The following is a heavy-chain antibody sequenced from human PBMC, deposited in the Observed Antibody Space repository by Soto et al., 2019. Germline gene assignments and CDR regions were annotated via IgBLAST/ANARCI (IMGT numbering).Heavy chain of an antibody. Sequence: SGPTLVNPTQTLTLTCTFSGFSLSTSGVGVGWIRQPPGKALEWLALIFYDDEKRYSPSLNSRLTITKDTSKNQVVLTMTNMDPVDTATYYCAHIPNYYQYNWFDPWGQGTLVTVSS. J-gene: IGHJ5*02. CDR3: AHIPNYYQYNWFDP. CDR2: IFYDDEK. D-gene: IGHD3-10*01. V-gene: IGHV2-5*02. CDR1: GFSLSTSGVG.